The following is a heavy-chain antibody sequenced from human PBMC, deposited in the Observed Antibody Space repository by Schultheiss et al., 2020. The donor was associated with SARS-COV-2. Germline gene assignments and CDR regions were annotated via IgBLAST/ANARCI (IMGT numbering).Heavy chain of an antibody. V-gene: IGHV4-61*01. CDR3: ARGFTSGWYRFDY. J-gene: IGHJ4*02. D-gene: IGHD6-19*01. Sequence: SETLSLTCTVSGDSIGRSNYYWNWIRQPPGKGLEWIGYIYYSGSTSYNPSLNSRVSMSLDTSKNQFSLRLSSVTAADTAIYFCARGFTSGWYRFDYWGQGALVTVSS. CDR2: IYYSGST. CDR1: GDSIGRSNYY.